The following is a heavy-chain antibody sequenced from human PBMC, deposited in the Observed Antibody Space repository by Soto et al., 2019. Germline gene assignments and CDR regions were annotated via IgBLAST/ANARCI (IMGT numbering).Heavy chain of an antibody. CDR3: VRRRSGSNGSGSYYKIHYGMDV. CDR1: GGSFSGYY. J-gene: IGHJ6*02. Sequence: SETLSLTCAVYGGSFSGYYWSWIRQPPGKGLEWIGEINHSGSTNYNPSLKSRVTISVDTSKNQFSLKLSSVTAADTAVYYCVRRRSGSNGSGSYYKIHYGMDVWGQGTTVTVSS. V-gene: IGHV4-34*01. D-gene: IGHD3-10*01. CDR2: INHSGST.